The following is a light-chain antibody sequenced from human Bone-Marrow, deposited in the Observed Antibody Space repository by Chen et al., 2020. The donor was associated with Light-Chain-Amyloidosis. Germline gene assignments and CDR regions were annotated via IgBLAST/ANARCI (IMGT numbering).Light chain of an antibody. J-gene: IGLJ2*01. Sequence: SYVLTQPSSVSVAPGQTATIACGGNNIGSTSVHWYQQTPGLAPLLVVYDDSDRPSGIPERLSGSDSGNTATLTSRRVEAGDEADYYCQVWDRSSDRPVFGGGTKLTVL. CDR3: QVWDRSSDRPV. CDR2: DDS. V-gene: IGLV3-21*02. CDR1: NIGSTS.